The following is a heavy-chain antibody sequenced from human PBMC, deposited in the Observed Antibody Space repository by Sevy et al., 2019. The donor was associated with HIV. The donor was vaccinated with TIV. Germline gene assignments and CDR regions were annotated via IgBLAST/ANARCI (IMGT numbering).Heavy chain of an antibody. CDR1: GFTFSVYW. V-gene: IGHV3-7*01. CDR2: MKEDGSDK. Sequence: GGSLRLSCAASGFTFSVYWMSWVRQAPGKGLEWVATMKEDGSDKDYVDSVKGRFTISRDNAKNSLYLQMNSRRAEDTAVYYCVGGGGGGYSYSLDCWGQGTLVTVSS. J-gene: IGHJ4*02. D-gene: IGHD5-18*01. CDR3: VGGGGGGYSYSLDC.